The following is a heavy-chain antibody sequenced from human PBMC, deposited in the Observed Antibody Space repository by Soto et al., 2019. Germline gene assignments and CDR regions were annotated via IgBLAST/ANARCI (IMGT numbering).Heavy chain of an antibody. J-gene: IGHJ4*02. D-gene: IGHD6-13*01. Sequence: PGGSLRLSCAASGFTFSSYAMSWVRQAPGKGLEWVSAISGIGGSTYYADSVKGRLTISRDNSKNTLYLQMNSLRAEDTAVYYCAKENGYSSSWFEFDYWGQGTLVTVSS. CDR1: GFTFSSYA. V-gene: IGHV3-23*01. CDR3: AKENGYSSSWFEFDY. CDR2: ISGIGGST.